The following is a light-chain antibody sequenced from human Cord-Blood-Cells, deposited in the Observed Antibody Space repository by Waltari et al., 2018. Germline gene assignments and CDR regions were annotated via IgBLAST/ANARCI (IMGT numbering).Light chain of an antibody. Sequence: QSALTQPRSVSGSPGQSVTISCTGTSSDVGGYNYVSWYQQHPGKAPKLMIYDVSKRPAWVPDRFSGSKSGNTASLTISGLQAEDEADYCCCSYAGSYVFGTGTKVTVL. CDR2: DVS. CDR1: SSDVGGYNY. CDR3: CSYAGSYV. J-gene: IGLJ1*01. V-gene: IGLV2-11*01.